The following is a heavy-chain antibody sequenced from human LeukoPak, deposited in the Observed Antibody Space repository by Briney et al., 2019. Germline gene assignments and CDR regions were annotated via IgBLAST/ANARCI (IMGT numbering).Heavy chain of an antibody. Sequence: NPSETLSLTCAVYGGSFSGYYWSWIRQPPGKGLEWIGEINHSGSTNYNPSLKSRVTISVDTSKNQFSLKLSSVTAADTAVYYCARSMGMATQKNGGDYWGQGTLVTVSS. CDR1: GGSFSGYY. J-gene: IGHJ4*02. CDR2: INHSGST. D-gene: IGHD5-24*01. V-gene: IGHV4-34*01. CDR3: ARSMGMATQKNGGDY.